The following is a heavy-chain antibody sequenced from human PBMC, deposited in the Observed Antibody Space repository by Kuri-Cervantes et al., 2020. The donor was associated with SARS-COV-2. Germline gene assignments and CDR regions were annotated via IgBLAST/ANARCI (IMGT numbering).Heavy chain of an antibody. CDR3: ARGIAVAGAKYFDY. CDR2: LYTSGST. CDR1: GGSISSGSYY. D-gene: IGHD6-19*01. V-gene: IGHV4-61*02. Sequence: SETLSLTCTVSGGSISSGSYYWTWIRQPAGKGLEWIGRLYTSGSTNYNPSLKSRVTISADTSKNQFSLNLSSVTAADTAVYHCARGIAVAGAKYFDYWGQGTLVTVSS. J-gene: IGHJ4*02.